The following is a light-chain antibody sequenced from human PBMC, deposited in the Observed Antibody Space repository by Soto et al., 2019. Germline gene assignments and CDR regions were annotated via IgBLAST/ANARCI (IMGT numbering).Light chain of an antibody. Sequence: DIQMTQSPSSLSASVGDRVTITCRASQDITNYLNWYQKKPGKAPKLLIYDASNLETGVPSRFSGSGSGTDFTFPISSLQPEDIATYYCQQYDNLPSITFGQGTRLEIK. V-gene: IGKV1-33*01. CDR3: QQYDNLPSIT. J-gene: IGKJ5*01. CDR1: QDITNY. CDR2: DAS.